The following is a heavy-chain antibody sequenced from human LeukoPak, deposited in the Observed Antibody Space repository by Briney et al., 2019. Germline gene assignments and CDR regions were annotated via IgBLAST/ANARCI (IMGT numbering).Heavy chain of an antibody. V-gene: IGHV3-64D*06. D-gene: IGHD3-16*01. CDR2: IGGDGGTT. J-gene: IGHJ4*02. CDR1: GFTFSGYA. CDR3: VRDSYGFDY. Sequence: GGSLRLSCSASGFTFSGYAMHWVRQAPGKRLGYVSVIGGDGGTTYYSDSVKGRFTISRDNSKNTLFLQMSSLRVEDTAVYYCVRDSYGFDYWGQGTLVTVSS.